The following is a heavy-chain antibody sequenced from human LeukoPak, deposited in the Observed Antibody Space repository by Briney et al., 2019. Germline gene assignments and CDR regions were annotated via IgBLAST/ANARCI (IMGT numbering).Heavy chain of an antibody. CDR2: ITSYSYI. Sequence: GGSLRLSCAASGFTFGSHGMNWVRQAPGQGLEWVSSITSYSYIYYAASLKERCTISRDHARNSMYLHMNGLRDDDTAVYYCARDHDFWNVIDYLGRGTLVNVSS. CDR1: GFTFGSHG. CDR3: ARDHDFWNVIDY. J-gene: IGHJ4*02. V-gene: IGHV3-21*01. D-gene: IGHD3-3*01.